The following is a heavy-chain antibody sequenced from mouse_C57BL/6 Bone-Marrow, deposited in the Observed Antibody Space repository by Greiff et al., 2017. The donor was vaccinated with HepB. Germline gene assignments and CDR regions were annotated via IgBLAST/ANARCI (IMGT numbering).Heavy chain of an antibody. CDR3: ARGGYGDV. J-gene: IGHJ1*03. V-gene: IGHV5-4*03. D-gene: IGHD3-1*01. Sequence: DVMLVESGGGLVKPGGSLKLSCAASGFTFSSYAMSWVRQTPEKRLEWVATISDGGSYTYYPDNVKGRFTISRDNAKNNLYLQMSHLKSEDTAMYYCARGGYGDVWGTGTTVTVSS. CDR1: GFTFSSYA. CDR2: ISDGGSYT.